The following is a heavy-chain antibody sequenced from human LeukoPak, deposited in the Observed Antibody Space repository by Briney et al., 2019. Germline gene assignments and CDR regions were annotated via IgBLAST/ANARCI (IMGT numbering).Heavy chain of an antibody. V-gene: IGHV1-18*01. D-gene: IGHD3-9*01. J-gene: IGHJ4*02. Sequence: SVSPSRTASGYTFTSYGITWVRQAPGQGLEWMGWISAYNGNTNFAQKLQGRVTMTTDTSTSTAYMDLRSLRSDDTAVYYCARDQAATNTQVRFCLDWGQGTLVTASS. CDR3: ARDQAATNTQVRFCLD. CDR1: GYTFTSYG. CDR2: ISAYNGNT.